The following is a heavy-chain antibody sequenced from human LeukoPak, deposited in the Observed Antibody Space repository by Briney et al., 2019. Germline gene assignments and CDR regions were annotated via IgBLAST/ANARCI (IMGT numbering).Heavy chain of an antibody. J-gene: IGHJ5*02. D-gene: IGHD3-22*01. CDR3: VASSGSYDSSGYYPSWFDP. V-gene: IGHV4-38-2*01. Sequence: SETLSLTCAVSDYSIRIGYYWGWIRQPPGKGLEWIGSISYSGTTYYNPSLKSRVTISLGTSNNQFSLKLASVTAADTAVYYCVASSGSYDSSGYYPSWFDPWGQGTLDTVSS. CDR1: DYSIRIGYY. CDR2: ISYSGTT.